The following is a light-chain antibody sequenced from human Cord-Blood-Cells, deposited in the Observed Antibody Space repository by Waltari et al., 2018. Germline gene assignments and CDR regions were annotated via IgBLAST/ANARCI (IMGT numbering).Light chain of an antibody. Sequence: QSALTQPRSVSGSPGQSVTISCTGTSSDVGGYNYVSWYQQHPGKAPKLMIYDVSKRPSRVPDRFSGSKSGNTASLTMSGLQAEDEADYYCCSYAGSYTYVFGTGTKVTVL. J-gene: IGLJ1*01. V-gene: IGLV2-11*01. CDR1: SSDVGGYNY. CDR2: DVS. CDR3: CSYAGSYTYV.